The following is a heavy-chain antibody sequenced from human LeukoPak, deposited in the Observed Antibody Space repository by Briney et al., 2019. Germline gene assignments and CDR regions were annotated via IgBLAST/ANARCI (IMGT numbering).Heavy chain of an antibody. D-gene: IGHD3-10*01. Sequence: SETLSLTCIVSGGSISGYYWSWIGQPAGKGLEWIGRIHPSGSTDYSPFLKSRLTMSVDTSKNQFSLNLTSVTAADTALYYCARDQLIGSEIYIWLDPWGQGTLVTVSS. V-gene: IGHV4-4*07. CDR1: GGSISGYY. CDR3: ARDQLIGSEIYIWLDP. J-gene: IGHJ5*02. CDR2: IHPSGST.